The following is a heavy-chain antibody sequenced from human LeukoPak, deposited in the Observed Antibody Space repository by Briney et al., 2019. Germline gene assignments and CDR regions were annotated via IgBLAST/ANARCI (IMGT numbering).Heavy chain of an antibody. Sequence: GASVKVSCKASGGTFSSYAISWVRQAPGQGLEWMGRIIPILGIANYAQKFQGRVTITADKSTSTAYMELSSLRSEDTAVYYCASTGYYYDSSGYLGLGAFDIWGQGTMVTVSS. CDR3: ASTGYYYDSSGYLGLGAFDI. J-gene: IGHJ3*02. CDR1: GGTFSSYA. V-gene: IGHV1-69*04. D-gene: IGHD3-22*01. CDR2: IIPILGIA.